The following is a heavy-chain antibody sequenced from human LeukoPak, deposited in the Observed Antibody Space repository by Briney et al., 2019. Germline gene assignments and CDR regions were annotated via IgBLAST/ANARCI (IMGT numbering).Heavy chain of an antibody. D-gene: IGHD1-1*01. CDR2: IGGGGVDT. CDR1: GFTFSSYG. J-gene: IGHJ4*02. Sequence: GGSLRLSCAASGFTFSSYGMHWVRQAPGKGLEWVSSIGGGGVDTYYADSVKGRFTISRDISKNTLYLQMNSLRVEDTAVYYCAKDPPTTGTTFDNWGRGTLVTVSS. V-gene: IGHV3-23*01. CDR3: AKDPPTTGTTFDN.